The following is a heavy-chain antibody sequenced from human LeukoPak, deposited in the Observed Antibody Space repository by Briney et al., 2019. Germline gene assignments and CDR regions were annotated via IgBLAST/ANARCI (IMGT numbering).Heavy chain of an antibody. D-gene: IGHD1-26*01. Sequence: GGSLRLSCAASGFTFSSYEMNWVRQAPGKGLEWVSYISSSGGTIYYADSVKGRFTISRDSAKNSLYLQMNSLRAEDTAVYYCARDAESGSYYVSFDYWGQGTLVTVSS. V-gene: IGHV3-48*03. J-gene: IGHJ4*02. CDR3: ARDAESGSYYVSFDY. CDR1: GFTFSSYE. CDR2: ISSSGGTI.